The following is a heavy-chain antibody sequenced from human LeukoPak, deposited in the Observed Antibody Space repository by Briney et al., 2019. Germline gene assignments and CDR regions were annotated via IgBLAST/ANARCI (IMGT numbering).Heavy chain of an antibody. V-gene: IGHV4-59*12. Sequence: SETLSLTCTVSGGSISSYYWSWIRQPPGKGLEWIGYIYYSGSTNYNPSLKSRVTISVDTSKNQFSLKLSSVTAADTAVYYCARVPEDMVRGVDDAFDIWGQGTMVTVSS. CDR2: IYYSGST. D-gene: IGHD3-10*01. J-gene: IGHJ3*02. CDR3: ARVPEDMVRGVDDAFDI. CDR1: GGSISSYY.